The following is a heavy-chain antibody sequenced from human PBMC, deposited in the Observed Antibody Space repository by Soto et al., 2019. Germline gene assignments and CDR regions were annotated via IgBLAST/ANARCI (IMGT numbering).Heavy chain of an antibody. CDR3: ARDWWEEPAGKETVSQFDY. V-gene: IGHV3-33*01. CDR1: GFAFSNYG. Sequence: QVHLVESRGGVVQPGRSLTLSCTASGFAFSNYGIHWVRQAPGRGLEWVAVIWSDGTKKFYAGSVRGRFTISRDNSKNTIYLQMNSLRAEDTAVYYCARDWWEEPAGKETVSQFDYWGQGTLVTVSS. J-gene: IGHJ4*02. D-gene: IGHD6-13*01. CDR2: IWSDGTKK.